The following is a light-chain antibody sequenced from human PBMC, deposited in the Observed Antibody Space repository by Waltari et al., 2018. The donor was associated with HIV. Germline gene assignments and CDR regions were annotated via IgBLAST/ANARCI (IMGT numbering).Light chain of an antibody. CDR1: QSVSTY. V-gene: IGKV3-11*01. J-gene: IGKJ2*03. Sequence: EIVLTQSQATLPLSPGDRATLSCRASQSVSTYLAWYQQKPGQAPRLLIYDASNRATGIPARFRGSGSGTDFTLTISSLEPEDFAVYYCHQHSSFGQGTKLEIK. CDR2: DAS. CDR3: HQHSS.